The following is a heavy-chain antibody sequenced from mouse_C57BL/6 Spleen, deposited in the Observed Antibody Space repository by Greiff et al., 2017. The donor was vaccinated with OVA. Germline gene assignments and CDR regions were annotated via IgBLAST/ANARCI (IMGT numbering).Heavy chain of an antibody. Sequence: VQLQQPGAELVKPGASVKLSCKASGYTFTSYWMQWVKQRPGQGLEWIGEIDPSDSYTNYNQKFKGKATLTVDTSSSTAYMQLSSLTSEDSAVYYCARQLRDYYAMDYWGQGTSVTVSS. CDR2: IDPSDSYT. V-gene: IGHV1-50*01. D-gene: IGHD3-2*02. CDR1: GYTFTSYW. J-gene: IGHJ4*01. CDR3: ARQLRDYYAMDY.